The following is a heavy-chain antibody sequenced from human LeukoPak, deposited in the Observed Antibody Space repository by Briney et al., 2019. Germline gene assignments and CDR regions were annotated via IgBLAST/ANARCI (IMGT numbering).Heavy chain of an antibody. CDR2: INHSGST. D-gene: IGHD3-10*01. CDR1: GGSFSGYY. CDR3: ARARSGINYYGSGSYYNY. V-gene: IGHV4-34*01. J-gene: IGHJ4*02. Sequence: PSETLSLTCAVYGGSFSGYYWSWIRQPPGEGLEWIGEINHSGSTNYNPSLKSRVTISVDTSKNQFSLKLSSVTAADTAVYYCARARSGINYYGSGSYYNYWGQGTLVTVSS.